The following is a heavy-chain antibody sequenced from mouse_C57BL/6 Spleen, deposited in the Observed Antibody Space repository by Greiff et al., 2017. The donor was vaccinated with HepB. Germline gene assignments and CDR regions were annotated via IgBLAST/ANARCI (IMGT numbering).Heavy chain of an antibody. CDR1: GYTFTSYW. V-gene: IGHV1-50*01. Sequence: VQLQQPGAELVKPGASVKLSCKASGYTFTSYWMQWVKQRPGQGLEWIGEIDPSDSYTNYNQKFKGKATLTVDTSSSTAYMQLSSLTSEDSAVYYCASLDSSGYGFAYWGQGTLVTVSA. D-gene: IGHD3-2*02. CDR3: ASLDSSGYGFAY. J-gene: IGHJ3*01. CDR2: IDPSDSYT.